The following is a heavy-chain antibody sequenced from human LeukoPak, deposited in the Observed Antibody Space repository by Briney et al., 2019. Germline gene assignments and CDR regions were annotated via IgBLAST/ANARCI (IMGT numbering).Heavy chain of an antibody. CDR1: GGSISNYY. D-gene: IGHD3-10*01. V-gene: IGHV4-59*08. J-gene: IGHJ3*02. Sequence: PSETLSLTCTVSGGSISNYYWSWIRQPAGKGLEWIGYIQYSGSTSYNPSLKSRVTISVDTSKNQFSLKLSSVTAADSAVYSCARYGGTYFDTWGQGTMVTVSS. CDR2: IQYSGST. CDR3: ARYGGTYFDT.